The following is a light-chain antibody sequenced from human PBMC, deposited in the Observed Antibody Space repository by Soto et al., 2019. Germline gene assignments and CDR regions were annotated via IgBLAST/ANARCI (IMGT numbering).Light chain of an antibody. CDR3: QQRARWPWT. J-gene: IGKJ1*01. CDR2: DAS. CDR1: QNISNY. V-gene: IGKV3-11*01. Sequence: IVLTQSPATLSLSPWKRATLSCMASQNISNYLIWYQQKPGQAPRLLIYDASKRATAIPVRFSGSGSGTDFTLTISSLEPEDFAVYYCQQRARWPWTFGQGTKVDIK.